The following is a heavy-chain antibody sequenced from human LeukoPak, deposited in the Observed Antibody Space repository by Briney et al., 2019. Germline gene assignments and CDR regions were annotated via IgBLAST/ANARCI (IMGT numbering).Heavy chain of an antibody. CDR3: ARAGRTYYDFWSGPNWFDP. CDR2: IYYSGST. CDR1: GGSISSHY. D-gene: IGHD3-3*01. V-gene: IGHV4-59*11. Sequence: TETLSLTCTVSGGSISSHYWSWIRQPPGKGLEWIGYIYYSGSTNYNPSLKSRVTISVVTSKNQFSLKLSSVTAADTAVYYCARAGRTYYDFWSGPNWFDPWGQGTLVTVSS. J-gene: IGHJ5*02.